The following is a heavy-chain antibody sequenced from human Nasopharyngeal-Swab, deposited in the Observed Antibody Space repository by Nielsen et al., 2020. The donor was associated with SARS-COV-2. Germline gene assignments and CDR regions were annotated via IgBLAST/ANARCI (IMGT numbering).Heavy chain of an antibody. J-gene: IGHJ6*03. D-gene: IGHD2/OR15-2a*01. Sequence: GGSLRLSCAASGFLFDDYSMSWVRQAPGKGLEWVFLINWKGDTPSYAESVKGRFTISRDNSKKSLYLEMNSLRTEDTALYYCTKQNMAPPYYYMDVWGKGTTVTVSS. CDR1: GFLFDDYS. CDR3: TKQNMAPPYYYMDV. CDR2: INWKGDTP. V-gene: IGHV3-43*01.